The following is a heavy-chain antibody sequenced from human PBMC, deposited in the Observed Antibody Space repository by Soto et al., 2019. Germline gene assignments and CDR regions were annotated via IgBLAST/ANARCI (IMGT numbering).Heavy chain of an antibody. CDR2: IYYSGST. D-gene: IGHD1-26*01. J-gene: IGHJ5*02. CDR1: GGCVSSGSYY. CDR3: ARASGSYYEVVDWFDP. Sequence: QVQLQESGPGLVKPSETLSLTCTVSGGCVSSGSYYWSWIRQPPGKGLEWIGYIYYSGSTNYNASLKSRVTISVDTSKNQFSLKLSSVTAADTAVYYCARASGSYYEVVDWFDPWGQGTLVTVSS. V-gene: IGHV4-61*01.